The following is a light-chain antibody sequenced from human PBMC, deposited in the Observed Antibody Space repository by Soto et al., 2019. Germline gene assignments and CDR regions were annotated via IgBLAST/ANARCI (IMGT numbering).Light chain of an antibody. Sequence: QSVLTQPASVSGSPEQSITISCTGTSSDVGGYNYVSWYQQYPDKAPKLMIYDVSNRPSGVSNRFSGSKSGSTASLTISGLQAEDEADYYCSSYTSSSTYVFGTGTKVTVL. CDR2: DVS. V-gene: IGLV2-14*01. CDR1: SSDVGGYNY. J-gene: IGLJ1*01. CDR3: SSYTSSSTYV.